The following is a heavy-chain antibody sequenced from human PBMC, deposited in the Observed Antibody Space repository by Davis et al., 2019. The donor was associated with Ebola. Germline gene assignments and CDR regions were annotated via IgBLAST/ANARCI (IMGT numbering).Heavy chain of an antibody. J-gene: IGHJ4*02. V-gene: IGHV5-51*01. CDR1: GYKFSNYW. CDR3: ATGEFLEWSDY. Sequence: GESLKISCKGSGYKFSNYWIGWVRQMPGKGLEWMGIIYPGDSDTRYSPSFQGQVTISADKSISTAYLQWRSLKASDTAMYYCATGEFLEWSDYWGQGTPVTVSS. CDR2: IYPGDSDT. D-gene: IGHD3-3*01.